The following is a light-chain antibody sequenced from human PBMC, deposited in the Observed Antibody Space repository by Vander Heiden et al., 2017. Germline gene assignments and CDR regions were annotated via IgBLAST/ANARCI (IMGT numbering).Light chain of an antibody. J-gene: IGLJ3*02. CDR3: GTWYSSLSAGV. Sequence: SVLTHPPSVSAAPGQQVTISCSGSSSDIGNNYVAWYQQLPGTAPKLLIYENNKRPSGIPDRFSGAKSGTSATLGITGLQTGDEADYYCGTWYSSLSAGVFGGGTKLTVL. V-gene: IGLV1-51*02. CDR1: SSDIGNNY. CDR2: ENN.